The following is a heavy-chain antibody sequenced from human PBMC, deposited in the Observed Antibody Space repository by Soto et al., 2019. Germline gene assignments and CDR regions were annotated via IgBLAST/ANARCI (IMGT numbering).Heavy chain of an antibody. CDR1: GSSISYGGFS. CDR2: ISHLEST. Sequence: KPSETLSLTCTVSGSSISYGGFSWSWIRQSPGKCLEWIGYISHLESTYFHPSFKSRLTMSIDRTRNQFSLKLSSVTAADMAVYYCARGGGYDSFDYWGQGVLVTVSS. D-gene: IGHD5-12*01. V-gene: IGHV4-30-2*06. J-gene: IGHJ4*02. CDR3: ARGGGYDSFDY.